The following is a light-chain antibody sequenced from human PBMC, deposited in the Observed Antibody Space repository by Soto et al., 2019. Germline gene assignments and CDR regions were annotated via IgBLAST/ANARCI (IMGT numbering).Light chain of an antibody. J-gene: IGKJ1*01. Sequence: EIVMTQSPATLSVSPGERATLSCRASQSVNSNLVWFQQKPGQAPRLLIYGASTRATGIPGRFSGSGFGTEFTLTISSLQPEDSAVYYCQHYNNCLWTFGQGTKVEIK. CDR2: GAS. V-gene: IGKV3-15*01. CDR1: QSVNSN. CDR3: QHYNNCLWT.